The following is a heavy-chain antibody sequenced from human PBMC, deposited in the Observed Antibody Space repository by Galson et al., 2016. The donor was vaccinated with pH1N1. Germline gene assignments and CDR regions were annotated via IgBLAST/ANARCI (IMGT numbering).Heavy chain of an antibody. CDR1: GFSLSDIGMR. J-gene: IGHJ4*02. D-gene: IGHD3-10*01. CDR3: ARMEASDAYYGVFDA. CDR2: IDWDGDE. Sequence: PALVKPTQTLTLTCRFSGFSLSDIGMRVSWIRQPPGKALEWLARIDWDGDEFYNTSLRTRLSISKDTSKNQVVLRMADMDPIDTGTYYCARMEASDAYYGVFDAGGQGIVVTVSA. V-gene: IGHV2-70*04.